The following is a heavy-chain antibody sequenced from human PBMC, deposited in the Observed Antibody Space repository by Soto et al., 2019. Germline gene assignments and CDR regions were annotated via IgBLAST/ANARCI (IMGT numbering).Heavy chain of an antibody. CDR3: AKGEQSSSDYFDF. J-gene: IGHJ4*02. CDR1: GFTFSSYA. V-gene: IGHV3-23*01. CDR2: ISASAFST. Sequence: GGSLRLSCAASGFTFSSYAMSWVRQAPGKGLEWVSGISASAFSTYYADSVKGRFTISRDSSKNTVSLQMTSLRAEDTAVYYCAKGEQSSSDYFDFWGQGTLVTVSS. D-gene: IGHD1-26*01.